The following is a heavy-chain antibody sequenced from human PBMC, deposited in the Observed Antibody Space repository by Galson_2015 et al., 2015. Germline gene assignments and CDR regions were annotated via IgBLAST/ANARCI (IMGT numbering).Heavy chain of an antibody. CDR2: ISGSGGST. CDR1: GFIFSTYG. J-gene: IGHJ4*02. Sequence: SLRLSCAASGFIFSTYGMSWVCQAPGKGLEWVSGISGSGGSTYYADSVEGRFTISRDNSKNTLYLQMNSLRAEDTAIYYCAKDMATLVGAHDYWGQGTLVTVSS. CDR3: AKDMATLVGAHDY. D-gene: IGHD1-26*01. V-gene: IGHV3-23*01.